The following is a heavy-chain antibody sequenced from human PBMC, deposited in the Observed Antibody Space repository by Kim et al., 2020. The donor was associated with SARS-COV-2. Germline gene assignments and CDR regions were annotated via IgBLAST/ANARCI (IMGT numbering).Heavy chain of an antibody. V-gene: IGHV4-39*07. CDR3: ARGHDYGDYERYFDL. J-gene: IGHJ2*01. CDR2: IYYSGST. CDR1: GGSISSSSYY. Sequence: SETLSLTCTVSGGSISSSSYYWGWIRQPPGKGLEWIGSIYYSGSTYYNPSPKSRVTISVDTSKNQFSLKLSSVTAADTAVYYCARGHDYGDYERYFDLWGRGTLVTVSS. D-gene: IGHD4-17*01.